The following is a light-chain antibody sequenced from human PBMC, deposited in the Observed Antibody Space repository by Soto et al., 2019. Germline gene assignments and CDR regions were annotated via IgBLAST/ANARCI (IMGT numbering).Light chain of an antibody. CDR3: SSYTSASTLLYL. CDR1: SSDVGGYNY. CDR2: GVT. V-gene: IGLV2-14*01. J-gene: IGLJ1*01. Sequence: QSVLTQPASVSGSPGQSIIISCTGTSSDVGGYNYVSWYQQHPGIAPKLLIYGVTNRPSGVSPRFSGSKSGNTASLTISGLQAEDEADYHCSSYTSASTLLYLFGTGTKLTVL.